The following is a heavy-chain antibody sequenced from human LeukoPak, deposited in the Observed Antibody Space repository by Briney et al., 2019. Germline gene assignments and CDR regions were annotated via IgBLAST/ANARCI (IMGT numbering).Heavy chain of an antibody. CDR3: ARDGDYGTGSYYRGCIDS. CDR2: IHPRRGDT. V-gene: IGHV1-2*02. J-gene: IGHJ4*02. Sequence: ASVKVFCKTSGYSFTAFYIHWVRQAPGQGLEWMGWIHPRRGDTNYAQKFQGRVTMTRDTSISTAYLDLSSLRSDETAVYYCARDGDYGTGSYYRGCIDSWGQGTPVTVSP. CDR1: GYSFTAFY. D-gene: IGHD3-10*01.